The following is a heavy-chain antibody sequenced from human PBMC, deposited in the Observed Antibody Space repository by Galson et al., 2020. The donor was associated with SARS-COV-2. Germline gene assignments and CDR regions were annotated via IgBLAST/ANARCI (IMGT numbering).Heavy chain of an antibody. D-gene: IGHD6-13*01. CDR2: IYPGDSDT. Sequence: GESLKISCKGSGYTFTSYWIGWVRQMPGKGLEWMGIIYPGDSDTRYSPSFQGQVTISADKSISTAYLQWSSLKASDTAIYYCARHDRTLIPAAGIYYYYYYALDVWGQGTTVTVSS. CDR1: GYTFTSYW. J-gene: IGHJ6*02. CDR3: ARHDRTLIPAAGIYYYYYYALDV. V-gene: IGHV5-51*01.